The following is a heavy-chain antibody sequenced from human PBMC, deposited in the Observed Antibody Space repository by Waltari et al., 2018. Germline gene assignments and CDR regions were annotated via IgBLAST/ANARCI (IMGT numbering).Heavy chain of an antibody. D-gene: IGHD3-10*01. J-gene: IGHJ4*02. V-gene: IGHV3-23*04. Sequence: EVQLVESGGGLVQPGGSLRLSCAASGFTFSSYPMAWLRQTPGKGLEWVSSISADSYRTYYADSVKGRFTISRDNSKNTLFLQMNSLRAEDTAGYYCAKRSASGTFYFDCWGQGLLVTVSS. CDR1: GFTFSSYP. CDR2: ISADSYRT. CDR3: AKRSASGTFYFDC.